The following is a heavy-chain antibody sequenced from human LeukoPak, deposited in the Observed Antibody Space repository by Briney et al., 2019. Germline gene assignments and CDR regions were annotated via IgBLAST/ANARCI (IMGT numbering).Heavy chain of an antibody. D-gene: IGHD3-22*01. J-gene: IGHJ4*02. CDR3: ARDTNSGGYIY. CDR1: GGSISSSSYY. Sequence: SETLXLTCTVSGGSISSSSYYWGWIRQPPGKGLEWIGSIYYSGSTYYNPSLKSRVTISVDTSKNQFSLKLSSVTAADTAVYYCARDTNSGGYIYWGQGTLVTVSS. CDR2: IYYSGST. V-gene: IGHV4-39*07.